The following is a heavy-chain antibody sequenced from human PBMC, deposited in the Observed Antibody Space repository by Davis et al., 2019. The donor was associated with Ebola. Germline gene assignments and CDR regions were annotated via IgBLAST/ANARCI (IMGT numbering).Heavy chain of an antibody. CDR2: IYYSGSA. CDR1: GGSISSRGNY. V-gene: IGHV4-31*03. CDR3: ARQLSPSLTTIRGLVISGP. Sequence: MPSETLSLTCSVSGGSISSRGNYWSWIRQHPGRGLEWIGFIYYSGSAYYNPSLKSRVTISVDTSKNQFSLKLSSVTAADTAVYYCARQLSPSLTTIRGLVISGPWGQGALVTVSS. D-gene: IGHD3-10*01. J-gene: IGHJ5*02.